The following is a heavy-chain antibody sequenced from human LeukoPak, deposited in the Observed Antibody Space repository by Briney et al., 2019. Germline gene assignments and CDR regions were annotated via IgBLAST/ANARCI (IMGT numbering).Heavy chain of an antibody. CDR3: AKDGVVTTTIGWFDP. CDR1: GFTFRRYG. J-gene: IGHJ5*02. Sequence: PGGSLRLSCAASGFTFRRYGMHWVRQAPGKGLEWVATISYDGSEKYYADSMKGRFTISRDNSNNTPYLQIISLRADDTAVYYCAKDGVVTTTIGWFDPWGQGTLVTVSS. D-gene: IGHD2-21*02. CDR2: ISYDGSEK. V-gene: IGHV3-30*18.